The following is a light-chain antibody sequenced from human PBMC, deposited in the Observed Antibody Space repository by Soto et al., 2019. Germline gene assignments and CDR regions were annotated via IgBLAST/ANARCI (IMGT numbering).Light chain of an antibody. V-gene: IGLV2-14*01. CDR3: SSYTSRSTLV. CDR1: SSDVGAYNY. J-gene: IGLJ2*01. CDR2: DVS. Sequence: QSALTQPASVSGSPGQSITISCTGTSSDVGAYNYVSWYQQHPGKAPKLIIYDVSDRPSGVSNRFSGSKSGNTASLTISGLRAEDEADYFCSSYTSRSTLVFGGGTKLNVL.